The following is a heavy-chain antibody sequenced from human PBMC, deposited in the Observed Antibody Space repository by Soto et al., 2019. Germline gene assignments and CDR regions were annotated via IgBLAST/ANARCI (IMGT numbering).Heavy chain of an antibody. CDR1: GFTFSSYA. CDR3: AKTFLVAAAGIVPLDY. Sequence: EVQLLESGGGLVQPGGSLRLSCAASGFTFSSYAMSWVRQAPGKGLEWVSAISGSGGSTYYADSVKGRFTISRDNSKNTLYLQMNSLRAEDTAVYYCAKTFLVAAAGIVPLDYWGQGTLVTVSS. CDR2: ISGSGGST. J-gene: IGHJ4*02. V-gene: IGHV3-23*01. D-gene: IGHD6-13*01.